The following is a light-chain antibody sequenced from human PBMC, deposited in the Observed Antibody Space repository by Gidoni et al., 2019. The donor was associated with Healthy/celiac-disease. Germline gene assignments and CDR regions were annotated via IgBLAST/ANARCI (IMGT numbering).Light chain of an antibody. CDR2: WAS. Sequence: AVSLGERATINCKSSQSVLYSSNNKNYLAWYQQKPGQPPKLLIYWASTRESGVPDRFSGSGSGTDFTLTISSLQAEDVAVYYCQQYYSTPYTFXQXTKLEIK. CDR3: QQYYSTPYT. V-gene: IGKV4-1*01. CDR1: QSVLYSSNNKNY. J-gene: IGKJ2*01.